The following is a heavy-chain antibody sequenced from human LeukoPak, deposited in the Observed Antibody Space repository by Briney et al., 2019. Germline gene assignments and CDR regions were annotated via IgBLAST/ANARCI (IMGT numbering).Heavy chain of an antibody. CDR2: IYFSGST. J-gene: IGHJ4*02. Sequence: SETLSLTCTVSGDSIISANYYWGWVRQPPGKGLEWIGSIYFSGSTYYNPSLKSRVTISVETSKVQFSLKLSSVTAADTAVYYCARDSCSSTSCRKKFDNWGQGTLVTVSS. D-gene: IGHD2-2*01. CDR3: ARDSCSSTSCRKKFDN. CDR1: GDSIISANYY. V-gene: IGHV4-39*07.